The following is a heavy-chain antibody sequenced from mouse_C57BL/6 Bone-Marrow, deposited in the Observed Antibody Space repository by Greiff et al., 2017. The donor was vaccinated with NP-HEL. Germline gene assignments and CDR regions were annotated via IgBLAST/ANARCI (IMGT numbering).Heavy chain of an antibody. CDR2: IFPGSGCT. CDR1: GYTFTSHW. D-gene: IGHD1-1*01. Sequence: VQLHQSGPELVRPGASVKISCKAPGYTFTSHWMQWVRQRPGQGLEWIGEIFPGSGCTYYTGKFKGKATLTADKSSSTAYMQLSSLTSEDFAVYFCANYYGSSWAWYAYWGQGTLVTVSA. J-gene: IGHJ3*01. V-gene: IGHV1-56*01. CDR3: ANYYGSSWAWYAY.